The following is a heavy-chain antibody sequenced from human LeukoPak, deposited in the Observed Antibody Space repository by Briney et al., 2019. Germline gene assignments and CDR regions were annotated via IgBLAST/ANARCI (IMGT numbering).Heavy chain of an antibody. J-gene: IGHJ4*02. V-gene: IGHV1-2*02. D-gene: IGHD3-3*01. Sequence: GASVKVSCKASGYTFTGYYMHWVRQAPGQGLEWMGWINPNSGGTNYAQKFQGRVTMTRDTSISTAYMELSSLRSEDTAVYYCARDYDFWSGYYRIDYWGQGTLVTVSS. CDR2: INPNSGGT. CDR1: GYTFTGYY. CDR3: ARDYDFWSGYYRIDY.